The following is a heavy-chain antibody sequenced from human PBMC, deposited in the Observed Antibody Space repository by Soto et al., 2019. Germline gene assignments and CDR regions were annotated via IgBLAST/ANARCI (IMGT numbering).Heavy chain of an antibody. Sequence: ASVKVSCKASGYTFTSYDIYWVRQATGQGLEWMGWMNPNTGNSGYAQKFQGRVTITADKSTSTAYMELSSLRSEDTAVYYCARNYYYDSSGSYPYFDYWGQGTLVTVSS. D-gene: IGHD3-22*01. CDR2: MNPNTGNS. CDR3: ARNYYYDSSGSYPYFDY. V-gene: IGHV1-8*01. CDR1: GYTFTSYD. J-gene: IGHJ4*02.